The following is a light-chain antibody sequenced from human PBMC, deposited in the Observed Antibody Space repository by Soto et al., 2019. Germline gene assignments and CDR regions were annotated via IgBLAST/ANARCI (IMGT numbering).Light chain of an antibody. CDR1: QSVSSRN. V-gene: IGKV3-20*01. CDR2: GAS. CDR3: LRYGDSPPAYT. J-gene: IGKJ2*01. Sequence: EIVLTQSPGTLSSSPGERATLSCRASQSVSSRNLAWYRQKPGQAPSLLIYGASNRATGIPDRFSGSRSGTDFTLTISRLEPQDFAVYYCLRYGDSPPAYTFGQGTKLEIK.